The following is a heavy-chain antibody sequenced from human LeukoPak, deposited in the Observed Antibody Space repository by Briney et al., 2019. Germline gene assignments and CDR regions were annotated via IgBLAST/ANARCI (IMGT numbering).Heavy chain of an antibody. CDR2: IYYSGST. D-gene: IGHD2-2*01. V-gene: IGHV4-39*07. CDR3: ARGKLLSTYYYYYMDV. J-gene: IGHJ6*03. CDR1: GGSISSSSYY. Sequence: SETLSLTCTVSGGSISSSSYYWGWIRQPPGKGLEWIGSIYYSGSTYYNPSLKSRVTISVDTSKNQFSLKLSSVTAADTAVYYCARGKLLSTYYYYYMDVWGKGTTVTVSS.